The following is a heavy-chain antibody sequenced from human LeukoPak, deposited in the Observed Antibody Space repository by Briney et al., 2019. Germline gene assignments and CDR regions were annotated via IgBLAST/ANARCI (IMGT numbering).Heavy chain of an antibody. Sequence: GGSLRLSCAASGITLSDYWMYWVRQGPGKGLVHVSCIESDGTRTVYADSVKGRFTISRDNAKNTMYLQMNSLRAEDTAVYYCVRGGHKLDIETSRYYYGLDVWGQGTTVTVSS. J-gene: IGHJ6*02. CDR2: IESDGTRT. D-gene: IGHD2-2*03. V-gene: IGHV3-74*03. CDR1: GITLSDYW. CDR3: VRGGHKLDIETSRYYYGLDV.